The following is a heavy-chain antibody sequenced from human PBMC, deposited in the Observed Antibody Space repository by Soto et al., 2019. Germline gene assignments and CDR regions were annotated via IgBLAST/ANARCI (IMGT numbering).Heavy chain of an antibody. Sequence: ASVKVSCKASGYTFTSYGISWVRQAPGQGLEWMGWISAYNGNTNYAQKLQGRVTMTTDTSTSTAYMELRSLRSDDTAVYYCARSRDYYGSGILGSWGQGTLVTVSS. D-gene: IGHD3-10*01. CDR3: ARSRDYYGSGILGS. J-gene: IGHJ4*02. CDR1: GYTFTSYG. CDR2: ISAYNGNT. V-gene: IGHV1-18*01.